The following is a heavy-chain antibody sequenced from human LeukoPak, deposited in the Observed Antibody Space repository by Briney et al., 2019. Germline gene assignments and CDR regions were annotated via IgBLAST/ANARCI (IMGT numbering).Heavy chain of an antibody. V-gene: IGHV4-39*01. J-gene: IGHJ4*02. CDR1: GGSISSSSYY. CDR2: IYYSGST. Sequence: PSETLSLTCTVSGGSISSSSYYWGWIRQPPGMGLEWIGSIYYSGSTYYNPSLKSRVTISVDTSKNQFSLKLSSVTAADTAVYYCATQGLGYDRNFDYWGQGTLVTVSS. D-gene: IGHD5-12*01. CDR3: ATQGLGYDRNFDY.